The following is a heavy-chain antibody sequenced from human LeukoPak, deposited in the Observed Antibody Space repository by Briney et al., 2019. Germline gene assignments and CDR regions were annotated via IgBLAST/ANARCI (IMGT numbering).Heavy chain of an antibody. Sequence: SETLSLTCTVSGGSISSYYWSWIRQPPGKGLEWIGYIYYSGSTYYNPSLKSRVTISVDTSKNQFSLKLSSVTAADTAVYYCARKGSGYLDYWGQGTLVTVSS. D-gene: IGHD3-22*01. CDR2: IYYSGST. V-gene: IGHV4-59*06. CDR3: ARKGSGYLDY. CDR1: GGSISSYY. J-gene: IGHJ4*02.